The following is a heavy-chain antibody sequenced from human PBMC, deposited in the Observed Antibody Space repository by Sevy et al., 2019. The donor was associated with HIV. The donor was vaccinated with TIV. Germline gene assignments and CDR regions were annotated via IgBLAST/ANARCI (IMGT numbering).Heavy chain of an antibody. CDR2: IYYSGST. CDR1: GGSISSYY. V-gene: IGHV4-59*01. Sequence: SETLSLTCTVSGGSISSYYWSWIRQPPGKGLEWIGYIYYSGSTNYNPSLKSRVTISVDTSKNQFSLKMSSVTAADTAVYYCARYKTEGVWSGYYFDYWGQGTLVTVSS. D-gene: IGHD3-3*01. CDR3: ARYKTEGVWSGYYFDY. J-gene: IGHJ4*02.